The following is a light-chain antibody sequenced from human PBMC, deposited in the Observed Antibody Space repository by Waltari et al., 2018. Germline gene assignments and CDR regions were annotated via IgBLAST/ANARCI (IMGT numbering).Light chain of an antibody. CDR2: RNT. J-gene: IGLJ1*01. CDR3: AAWDDSLSVSYV. Sequence: QSVLTQPPSTSGTPGQRVSISCSGSSSNIGNNYVFWYQPLPGTAPKLLIYRNTQRPPGGPHRFSGCKAGPSASLASSGLRPEDEATYYCAAWDDSLSVSYVFGTGTKVTVL. CDR1: SSNIGNNY. V-gene: IGLV1-47*01.